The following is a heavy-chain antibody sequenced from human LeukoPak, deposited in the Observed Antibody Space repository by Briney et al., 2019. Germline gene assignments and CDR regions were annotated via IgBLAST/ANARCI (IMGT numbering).Heavy chain of an antibody. J-gene: IGHJ4*02. Sequence: SETLSLTCTVSGASISSYYWSWIRQPAGKGLEWIGRIYTSGSTNYNPSLKSRVSMSVDTSKNQFSLKLSSVTAADTAVYYCARRGRWLQPFDYWGQGTLVTVSS. CDR3: ARRGRWLQPFDY. CDR2: IYTSGST. D-gene: IGHD5-24*01. CDR1: GASISSYY. V-gene: IGHV4-4*07.